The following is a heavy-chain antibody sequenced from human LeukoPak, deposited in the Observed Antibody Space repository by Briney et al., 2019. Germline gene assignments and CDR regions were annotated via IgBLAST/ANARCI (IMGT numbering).Heavy chain of an antibody. CDR1: GFSFSSYA. V-gene: IGHV3-30*02. CDR2: IRYDGSNK. J-gene: IGHJ4*02. CDR3: AKSLSWSSSFYFDY. D-gene: IGHD6-6*01. Sequence: GGSLRLSCAASGFSFSSYAMHWVRQAPGKGLEWVAFIRYDGSNKYYADSVKGRFTISRDNSKNTLYLQMNSLRAEDTAVYYCAKSLSWSSSFYFDYWGQGTLVTVSS.